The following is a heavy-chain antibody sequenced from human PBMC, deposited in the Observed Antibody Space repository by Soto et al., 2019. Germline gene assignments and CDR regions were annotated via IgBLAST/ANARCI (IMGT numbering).Heavy chain of an antibody. J-gene: IGHJ6*02. D-gene: IGHD3-10*01. CDR1: GGPFSSYA. Sequence: ASVKVSCKASGGPFSSYAISWVRQAPGQGLEWMAGIIPIFGTANYAQKFQGRVTITADESTSTAYMELSSLRSEDTAVYYCARTLLWFGESTGYYYYYGMDVWGQGTTVTVSS. CDR2: IIPIFGTA. CDR3: ARTLLWFGESTGYYYYYGMDV. V-gene: IGHV1-69*13.